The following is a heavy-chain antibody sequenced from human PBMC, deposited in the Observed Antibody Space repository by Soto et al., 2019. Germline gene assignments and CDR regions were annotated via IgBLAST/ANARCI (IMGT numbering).Heavy chain of an antibody. Sequence: QLQLQESGSGLVKPSQTLSLTCAVSGGSISSGGYSWSWIRQPPGKGLEWIGYIYHSGSTYYNPSPXIXXTISVDRSKTQFSLKLSSVTAADTAVYYCARVPGPWGQGTLVTVSS. CDR3: ARVPGP. D-gene: IGHD3-10*01. J-gene: IGHJ5*02. V-gene: IGHV4-30-2*01. CDR1: GGSISSGGYS. CDR2: IYHSGST.